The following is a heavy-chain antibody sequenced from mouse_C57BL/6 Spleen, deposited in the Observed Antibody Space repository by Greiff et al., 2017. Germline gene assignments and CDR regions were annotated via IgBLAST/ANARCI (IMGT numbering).Heavy chain of an antibody. J-gene: IGHJ2*01. Sequence: VQLQQPGAELVKPGASVKLSCKASGYTFTSYWMHWVKQRPGQGLEWIGMIHPNSGSTNYNEKFKSKATLAVDKSSSTAYMQLSSLTSEDSAVYYCARKYDYDPYFDYWGQGTTLTVSS. CDR2: IHPNSGST. CDR1: GYTFTSYW. V-gene: IGHV1-64*01. CDR3: ARKYDYDPYFDY. D-gene: IGHD2-4*01.